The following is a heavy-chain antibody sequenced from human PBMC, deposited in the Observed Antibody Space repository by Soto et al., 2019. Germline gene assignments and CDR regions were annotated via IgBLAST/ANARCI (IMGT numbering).Heavy chain of an antibody. CDR2: ISGSGGST. CDR1: GFTFSSYA. CDR3: ANLVVVVAATEDDAFDI. V-gene: IGHV3-23*01. D-gene: IGHD2-15*01. Sequence: EVQLLESGGGLVRPGGSLRLSCAASGFTFSSYAMSWVRQAPGKGLEWVSAISGSGGSTYYADSVKGRFTISRDNSKNTLYLQMNSLRAEDTAVYYCANLVVVVAATEDDAFDIWGQGTMVTVSS. J-gene: IGHJ3*02.